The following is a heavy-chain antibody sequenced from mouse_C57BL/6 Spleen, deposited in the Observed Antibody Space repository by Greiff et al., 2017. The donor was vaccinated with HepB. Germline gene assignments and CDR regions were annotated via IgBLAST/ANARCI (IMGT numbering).Heavy chain of an antibody. J-gene: IGHJ2*01. Sequence: EVQLQESGPGLVKPSQSLSLTCSVTGYSITSGYYWNWIRQFPGNKLEWMGYISYDGSNNYNPSLKNRISITRDTSKNQFFLKLNSVTTEDTATYYCARKKELGQIDYWGQGTTLTVSS. CDR3: ARKKELGQIDY. V-gene: IGHV3-6*01. D-gene: IGHD4-1*01. CDR1: GYSITSGYY. CDR2: ISYDGSN.